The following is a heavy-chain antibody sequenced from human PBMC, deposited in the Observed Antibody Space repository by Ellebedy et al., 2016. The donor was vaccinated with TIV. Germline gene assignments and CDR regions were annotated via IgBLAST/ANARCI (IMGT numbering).Heavy chain of an antibody. Sequence: GSLRLXXTVSGGSISSYYWSWIRQPPGKGLEWIGYIYYSGSTNYNPSLKSRVTISVDTSKNQFSLKLSSVTAADTAVYYCAREDYDILTGYHPRWGQGTLVTVSS. V-gene: IGHV4-59*01. D-gene: IGHD3-9*01. CDR2: IYYSGST. J-gene: IGHJ4*02. CDR3: AREDYDILTGYHPR. CDR1: GGSISSYY.